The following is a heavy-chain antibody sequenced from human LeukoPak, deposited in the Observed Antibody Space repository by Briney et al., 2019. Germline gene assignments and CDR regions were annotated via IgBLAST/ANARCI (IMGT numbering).Heavy chain of an antibody. CDR2: IIPILGIA. J-gene: IGHJ3*02. Sequence: GASVKVSCKASGGTFSSYAISWVRQAPGQGLEWMGRIIPILGIANYAQKFQGRVTITADKSTSTAYMELSSLRSEDTAVYCCVLGRALYYYDSSGRANDAFDIWGQGTMVTVSS. CDR1: GGTFSSYA. CDR3: VLGRALYYYDSSGRANDAFDI. D-gene: IGHD3-22*01. V-gene: IGHV1-69*04.